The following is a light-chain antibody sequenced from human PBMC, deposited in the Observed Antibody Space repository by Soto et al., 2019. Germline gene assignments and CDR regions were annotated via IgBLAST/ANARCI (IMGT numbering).Light chain of an antibody. V-gene: IGKV1-39*01. Sequence: DIQMTQSPSSLSASVGDRVTITCRASQTITSDLNWYQQKPGKAPKLLIYAASSLQSGVPSRFSGNGSGTDFTLTITSLQPEDFASYYCQQSYSSPRTFGQGTKVDIK. CDR1: QTITSD. CDR2: AAS. CDR3: QQSYSSPRT. J-gene: IGKJ1*01.